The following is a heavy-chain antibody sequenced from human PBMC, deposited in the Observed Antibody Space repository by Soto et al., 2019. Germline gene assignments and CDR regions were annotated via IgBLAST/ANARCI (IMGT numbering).Heavy chain of an antibody. J-gene: IGHJ4*02. Sequence: ASVKVSCKASGYTFTGHYIHWVRQAPEQGPEWMGEIGPESGATRYAQRFQGRVTMTRDMSITTVYMELNNLSPDDTAVYYCGTGPSGQKAVFYRGERTPVTVSS. D-gene: IGHD1-26*01. V-gene: IGHV1-2*02. CDR1: GYTFTGHY. CDR3: GTGPSGQKAVFY. CDR2: IGPESGAT.